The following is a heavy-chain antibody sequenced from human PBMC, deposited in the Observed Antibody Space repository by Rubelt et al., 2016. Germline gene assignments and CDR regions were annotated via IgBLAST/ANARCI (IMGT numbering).Heavy chain of an antibody. Sequence: EVQLLESGGGLVQPGGSLRLSCAASGFTFSSYAMSWVRQAPGKGLEWVSAISGSGGSTYYADSVMGRFIISRDNSKNTLYLQMNSLRAEDTAVYYCAKVPIRTVTSTFDYWGQGTLVTVSS. V-gene: IGHV3-23*01. J-gene: IGHJ4*02. CDR2: ISGSGGST. D-gene: IGHD4-17*01. CDR3: AKVPIRTVTSTFDY. CDR1: GFTFSSYA.